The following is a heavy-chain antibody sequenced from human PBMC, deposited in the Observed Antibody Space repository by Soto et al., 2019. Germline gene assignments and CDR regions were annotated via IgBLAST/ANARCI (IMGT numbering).Heavy chain of an antibody. Sequence: PSETLSLTCTVSGGSISSGGYYWIWIRQHPGKGLEWIGYIYYSGSTYYNPSLKSRVTISVDTSKNQFSLKLSSVTAADTAVYYCARDLGEDWFDPWGQGTLVSVSS. J-gene: IGHJ5*02. CDR3: ARDLGEDWFDP. V-gene: IGHV4-31*03. D-gene: IGHD3-16*01. CDR1: GGSISSGGYY. CDR2: IYYSGST.